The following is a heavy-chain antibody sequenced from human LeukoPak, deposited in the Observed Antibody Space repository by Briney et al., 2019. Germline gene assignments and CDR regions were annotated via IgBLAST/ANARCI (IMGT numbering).Heavy chain of an antibody. CDR2: INAGNGNT. CDR3: ARLSPYSSSWYFLDY. J-gene: IGHJ4*02. Sequence: ASVEVSCKASGYTFTSYAMHWVRQAPGQRLEWMGWINAGNGNTKYSQKFQGRVTITRDTSASTAYMELSSLRSEDTAVYYCARLSPYSSSWYFLDYWGQGTLVTVSS. V-gene: IGHV1-3*01. D-gene: IGHD6-13*01. CDR1: GYTFTSYA.